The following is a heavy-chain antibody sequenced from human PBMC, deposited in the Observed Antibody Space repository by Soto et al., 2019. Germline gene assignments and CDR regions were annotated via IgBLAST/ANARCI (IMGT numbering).Heavy chain of an antibody. CDR3: AREPIRRKEMLQYYYYYMDV. V-gene: IGHV6-1*01. CDR2: TYYRSKWYN. D-gene: IGHD3-10*02. J-gene: IGHJ6*03. Sequence: PSQTLSLTCAISGDSVSSNSAAWNWIRQSPSRGLEWLGRTYYRSKWYNDYAVSVKSRITINPDTSKNQFSLQLNSVTPEDTAVYYCAREPIRRKEMLQYYYYYMDVWGKGTTVTVSS. CDR1: GDSVSSNSAA.